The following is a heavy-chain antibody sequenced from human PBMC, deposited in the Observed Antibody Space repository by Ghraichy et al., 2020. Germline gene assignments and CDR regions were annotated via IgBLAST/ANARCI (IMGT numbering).Heavy chain of an antibody. V-gene: IGHV1-2*04. CDR3: ARDRGGGVVVVAEPGGEGFDP. Sequence: ASVKVSCKASGYTFTGYYMHWVRQAPGQGLEWMGWINPNSGGTNYAQKFQGWVTMTRDTSISTAYMELSRLRSDDTAVYYCARDRGGGVVVVAEPGGEGFDPWGQGTLVTVSS. CDR1: GYTFTGYY. CDR2: INPNSGGT. D-gene: IGHD2-15*01. J-gene: IGHJ5*02.